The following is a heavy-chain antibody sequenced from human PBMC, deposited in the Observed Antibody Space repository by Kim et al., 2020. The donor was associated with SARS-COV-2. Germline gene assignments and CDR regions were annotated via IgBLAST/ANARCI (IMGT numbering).Heavy chain of an antibody. J-gene: IGHJ5*02. CDR2: INPNSGGT. D-gene: IGHD6-13*01. CDR3: ARPGYSSSWTYWFDP. V-gene: IGHV1-2*06. Sequence: ASVKVSCKASGYTFTGYYMHWVRQAPGQGLEWMGRINPNSGGTNYAQKFQGRVTMTRDTSISTAYMELSRLRSDDTAVYYCARPGYSSSWTYWFDPWGQGTLVSVSS. CDR1: GYTFTGYY.